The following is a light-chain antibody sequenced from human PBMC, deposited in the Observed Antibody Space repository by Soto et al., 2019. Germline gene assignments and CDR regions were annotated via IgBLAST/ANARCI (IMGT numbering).Light chain of an antibody. CDR1: SSNIGAYYD. J-gene: IGLJ1*01. CDR3: QSYDNSLSGYV. CDR2: GNN. Sequence: QSVLTQPPSVSGAPGQRVTISCTGCSSNIGAYYDVHWYQQLPGTAPKLLIYGNNNRPSGVPDRFSGSKSGTSASLAITGLQAEDEAHYYCQSYDNSLSGYVFGTGTKVTVL. V-gene: IGLV1-40*01.